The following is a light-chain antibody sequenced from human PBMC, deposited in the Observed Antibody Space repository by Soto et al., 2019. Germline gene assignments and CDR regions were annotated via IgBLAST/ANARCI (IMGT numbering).Light chain of an antibody. V-gene: IGKV1-39*01. Sequence: DIQMTQSPSSLSASVGDRVTISCRASQTISSHLNWYQQKPGKAPKLLIYATSTLQTGVPSRFSASGSGTDFTLTISSLQPEDFATYYCQQSYSTPRTFGQGTKLQIK. J-gene: IGKJ2*01. CDR1: QTISSH. CDR2: ATS. CDR3: QQSYSTPRT.